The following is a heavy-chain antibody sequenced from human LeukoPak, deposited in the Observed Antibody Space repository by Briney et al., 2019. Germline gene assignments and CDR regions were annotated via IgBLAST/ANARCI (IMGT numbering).Heavy chain of an antibody. V-gene: IGHV3-30*02. D-gene: IGHD2-2*01. CDR1: GFTFSSYG. CDR3: AKDRCSSTSCYFY. Sequence: GGSLRLSCAASGFTFSSYGMHWVRQAPGKGLEWVAFIRYDGSNKYCADSVKGRFTISRDNSKNTLYLQMNSLRAEDTAVYYCAKDRCSSTSCYFYWGQGTLVTVSS. CDR2: IRYDGSNK. J-gene: IGHJ4*02.